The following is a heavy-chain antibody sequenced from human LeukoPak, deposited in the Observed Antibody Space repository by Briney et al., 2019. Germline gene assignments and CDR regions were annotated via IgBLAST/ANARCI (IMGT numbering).Heavy chain of an antibody. V-gene: IGHV4-38-2*02. J-gene: IGHJ4*02. CDR2: IYHSGST. CDR1: GYSISSGYY. D-gene: IGHD2-15*01. CDR3: ARVIFRVAATNHFDY. Sequence: SETLSLTCTVSGYSISSGYYWGWIRQPPGKGLEWIGSIYHSGSTYYNPSLKSRVTISVDTSKNQFSLKLSSVTAADTAVYYCARVIFRVAATNHFDYWGQGTLVTVSS.